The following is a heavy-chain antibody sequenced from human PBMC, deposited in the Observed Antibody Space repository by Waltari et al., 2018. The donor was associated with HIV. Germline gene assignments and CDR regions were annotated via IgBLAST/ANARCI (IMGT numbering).Heavy chain of an antibody. D-gene: IGHD2-15*01. CDR3: ARGFRVGCSDATCYSHY. Sequence: EVQLVESGGGLVQPGGSLRLSCASSGFTFSGYWMPWVRHAPGKGLVWVSRVNSGGSRTAYADSVKGRFTISRDNAKNTLYLHMNSLRAEDTAVYYCARGFRVGCSDATCYSHYWGQGTLVTVSS. J-gene: IGHJ4*02. CDR1: GFTFSGYW. V-gene: IGHV3-74*01. CDR2: VNSGGSRT.